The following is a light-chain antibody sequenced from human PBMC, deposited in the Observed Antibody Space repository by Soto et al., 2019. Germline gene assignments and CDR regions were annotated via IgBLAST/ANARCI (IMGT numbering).Light chain of an antibody. V-gene: IGKV3-20*01. CDR2: DTS. CDR1: QGIGDP. J-gene: IGKJ1*01. CDR3: QQYGSSPPT. Sequence: EVVLTQSPATLSVSPVEGVTLSCSASQGIGDPLAVYQHKPGQTPRLLIYDTSARATGVPARFSGSGSATDFTLTISGLEPEDFAVYYCQQYGSSPPTFGQGNKVDIK.